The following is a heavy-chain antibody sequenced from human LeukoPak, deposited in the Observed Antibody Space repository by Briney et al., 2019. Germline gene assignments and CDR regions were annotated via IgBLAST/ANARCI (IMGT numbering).Heavy chain of an antibody. CDR2: ISVSDDST. Sequence: GGSLRLSCAASGFTSSDYTMNWVRQAPGKGLEGVSGISVSDDSTYYVDSVKGRFTMSRDNSNNMLYLQMNSLRAEDTAVYYCAKDRFCSSTNCPYDQWGQGTLVTVSS. CDR3: AKDRFCSSTNCPYDQ. CDR1: GFTSSDYT. V-gene: IGHV3-23*01. J-gene: IGHJ5*02. D-gene: IGHD2-2*01.